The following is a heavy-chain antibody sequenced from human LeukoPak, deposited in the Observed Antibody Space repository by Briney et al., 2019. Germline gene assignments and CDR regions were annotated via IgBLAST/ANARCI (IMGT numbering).Heavy chain of an antibody. D-gene: IGHD2-2*01. CDR3: ARGIGYCSSTSCYGGWFDP. CDR1: GGSFSGYY. Sequence: SETLSLTCAVYGGSFSGYYWSWIRQPPGKGLEWIGEINHSGSTNYNPPLKSRVTISVDTSKNQFSLKLSSVTAADTAVYYCARGIGYCSSTSCYGGWFDPWGQGTLVTVSS. J-gene: IGHJ5*02. V-gene: IGHV4-34*01. CDR2: INHSGST.